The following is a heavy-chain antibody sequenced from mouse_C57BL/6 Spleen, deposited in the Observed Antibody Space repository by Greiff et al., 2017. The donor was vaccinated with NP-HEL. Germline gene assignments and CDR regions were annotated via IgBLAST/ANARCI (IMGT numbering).Heavy chain of an antibody. CDR1: GYTFTDYE. V-gene: IGHV1-15*01. J-gene: IGHJ2*01. Sequence: QVHVKQSGAELVRPGASVTLSCKASGYTFTDYELHWVQQTPVHGLEWIGAIDPDTGGTAYNQKFKCKAILTAAKSARTAYMELRSLTSEDSAVYYCTRDYYGRNVYFDDWGQGTTLTVSS. CDR3: TRDYYGRNVYFDD. D-gene: IGHD1-1*01. CDR2: IDPDTGGT.